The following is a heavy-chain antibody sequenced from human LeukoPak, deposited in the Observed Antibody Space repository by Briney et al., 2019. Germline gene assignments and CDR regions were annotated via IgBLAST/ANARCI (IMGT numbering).Heavy chain of an antibody. CDR1: GFTFSTYW. Sequence: PGGSLRLSCAASGFTFSTYWMHRVRQAPGKGLVWVSRINPDASTTNYADSVRGRFPISRDNAKNTLYLQMNSLRAEDTALYYCTRGGLEPIDSWGQGTLVTVSS. J-gene: IGHJ4*02. V-gene: IGHV3-74*01. D-gene: IGHD1-1*01. CDR2: INPDASTT. CDR3: TRGGLEPIDS.